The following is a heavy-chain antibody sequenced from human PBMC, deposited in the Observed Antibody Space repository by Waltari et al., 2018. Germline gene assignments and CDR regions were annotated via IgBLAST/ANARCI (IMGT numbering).Heavy chain of an antibody. J-gene: IGHJ4*02. CDR3: AREGRRYYFDY. V-gene: IGHV3-33*01. Sequence: QVQLVESGGGVVQPGRSLRLSCAASGFTFGSSGMPWARQAPGKGLEWVAVIWYDGSNKYYADSVKGRFTISRDNSKNTLYLQMNSLRAEDTAVYYCAREGRRYYFDYWGQGTLVTVSS. CDR2: IWYDGSNK. CDR1: GFTFGSSG.